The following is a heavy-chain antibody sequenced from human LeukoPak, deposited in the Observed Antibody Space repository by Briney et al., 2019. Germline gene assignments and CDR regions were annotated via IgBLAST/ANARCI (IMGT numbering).Heavy chain of an antibody. CDR1: GGSISSSNW. D-gene: IGHD5-18*01. CDR3: ARVRGYGERYYYYGMDV. V-gene: IGHV4-4*02. J-gene: IGHJ6*04. Sequence: SETLSLTCAVSGGSISSSNWWSWVRQPPGKGLEWIGAIYHSGSTNYIPSLKSRVTISVDKAKNQFSLKLSSVTAADTAVYYCARVRGYGERYYYYGMDVWGKGTTVTVSS. CDR2: IYHSGST.